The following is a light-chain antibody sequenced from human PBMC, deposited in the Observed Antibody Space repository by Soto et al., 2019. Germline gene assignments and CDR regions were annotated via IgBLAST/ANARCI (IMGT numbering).Light chain of an antibody. Sequence: DIQMTQSPSTLSASVGDRVTITCRASQSISSWLAWYQQKPGKAPKLLIYAASSLQSGVPSRFSGSGSGTDFTLTIVRLEPEDFAVYYCQQYGTSPRTFGQGTKVDIK. J-gene: IGKJ1*01. CDR1: QSISSW. CDR3: QQYGTSPRT. CDR2: AAS. V-gene: IGKV1-5*01.